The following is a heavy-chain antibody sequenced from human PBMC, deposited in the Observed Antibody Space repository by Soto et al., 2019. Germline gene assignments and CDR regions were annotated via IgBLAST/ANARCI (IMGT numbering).Heavy chain of an antibody. Sequence: SETLSLTCTVSGGSFSSSSHYWVWIRQPPGKGLEWVGSIYYDGRTYYNASLKSRVTISVDTSKNQFSLKVSSVTVADTAVYYCARRSHTNWPAYWGHGTQVTVS. V-gene: IGHV4-39*01. J-gene: IGHJ4*01. D-gene: IGHD2-8*01. CDR1: GGSFSSSSHY. CDR2: IYYDGRT. CDR3: ARRSHTNWPAY.